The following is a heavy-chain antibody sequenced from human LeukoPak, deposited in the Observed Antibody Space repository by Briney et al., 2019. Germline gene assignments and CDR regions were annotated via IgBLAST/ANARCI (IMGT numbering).Heavy chain of an antibody. CDR2: ISSSGSTI. V-gene: IGHV3-11*04. CDR3: ASLYSSGWRSLDY. Sequence: GGSLRLSCAASGFTFSDYYMSWIRQAPGKGLEWVSYISSSGSTIYYADSVKGRFTISRDNAENSLYLQMNSLRAEDTAVYYCASLYSSGWRSLDYWGQGTLVTVSS. CDR1: GFTFSDYY. J-gene: IGHJ4*02. D-gene: IGHD6-19*01.